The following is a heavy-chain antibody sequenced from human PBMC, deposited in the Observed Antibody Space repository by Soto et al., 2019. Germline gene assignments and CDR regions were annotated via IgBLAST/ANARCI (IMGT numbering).Heavy chain of an antibody. J-gene: IGHJ5*02. CDR3: ARDAGVVVPAAGRFDP. CDR1: GYTFTSYY. CDR2: INPSGGST. Sequence: GASVKVSCKASGYTFTSYYMHWVRQAPGQGLEWMGIINPSGGSTSYAQKFQGRVTMTRDTSTSTVYMELSSLRSEDTAVYYCARDAGVVVPAAGRFDPWGQGTLVTVSS. V-gene: IGHV1-46*03. D-gene: IGHD2-2*01.